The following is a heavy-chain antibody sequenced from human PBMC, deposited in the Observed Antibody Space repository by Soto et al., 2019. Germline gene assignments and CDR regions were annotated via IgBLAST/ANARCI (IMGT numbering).Heavy chain of an antibody. CDR2: VISDGNTI. CDR3: ATAEVDH. Sequence: GGSLRLSCAASGFTFGDHWMHWVRQAPGKGLEWVSRVISDGNTIDYADSVKGRFTVSRGNAKSTLYLQMNSLRAEDTAVYYCATAEVDHWGPGXLVTV. J-gene: IGHJ5*02. CDR1: GFTFGDHW. V-gene: IGHV3-74*01.